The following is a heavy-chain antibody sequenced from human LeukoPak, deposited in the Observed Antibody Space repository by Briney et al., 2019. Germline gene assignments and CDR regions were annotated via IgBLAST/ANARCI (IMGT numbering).Heavy chain of an antibody. CDR1: GFTFSNFA. CDR2: IKKDGSEK. CDR3: TLSGTGYYMDV. Sequence: WGSLRLSRAASGFTFSNFAMHWVRQAPGKGLEWVANIKKDGSEKYYVDSVKGRFTISRDNAKKSLYLQMNSLRAEDTAVYYCTLSGTGYYMDVWGKGTTVTVSS. J-gene: IGHJ6*03. D-gene: IGHD1-1*01. V-gene: IGHV3-7*01.